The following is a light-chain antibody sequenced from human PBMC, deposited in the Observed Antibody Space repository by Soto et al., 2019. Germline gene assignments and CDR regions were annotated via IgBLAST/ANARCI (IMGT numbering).Light chain of an antibody. V-gene: IGLV4-69*01. CDR1: SGHSSYA. Sequence: QLVLTQSPSASASLGASVKLTCTLSSGHSSYAIAWHQQQPEKGPRYLMKLNSDGSHSKGDGIPDRFSGSSSGAERYLTISSLKSEDEADYYCQTWGTGIHVVFGGGTKQTLL. CDR2: LNSDGSH. J-gene: IGLJ2*01. CDR3: QTWGTGIHVV.